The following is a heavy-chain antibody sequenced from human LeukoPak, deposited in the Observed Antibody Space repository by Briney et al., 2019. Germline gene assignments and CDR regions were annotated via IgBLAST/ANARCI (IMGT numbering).Heavy chain of an antibody. CDR3: ARETMAGHLDY. CDR1: GDSTSSGDYF. Sequence: SETLSLTCTVSGDSTSSGDYFWSWIRQPPGGGLEWVGYIYYSGTTYYNPSLKSRVTISVDTSKNQFSLNLTSVIAQDTAVYYCARETMAGHLDYWGQGNLVTVSS. J-gene: IGHJ4*02. D-gene: IGHD6-19*01. CDR2: IYYSGTT. V-gene: IGHV4-30-4*01.